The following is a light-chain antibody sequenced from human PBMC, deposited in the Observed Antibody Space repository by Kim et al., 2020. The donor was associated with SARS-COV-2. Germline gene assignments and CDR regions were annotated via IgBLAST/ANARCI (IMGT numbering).Light chain of an antibody. V-gene: IGLV2-18*02. J-gene: IGLJ1*01. CDR1: RSDVGSYDR. CDR2: EVR. Sequence: GQSVTISCTGTRSDVGSYDRVSWYQLAPGTAPKLLIYEVRKRPSGVPDRFSGSKSGNTASLTISGLQAEDEAEYYCNSHTSSIAFVFGPGTKVTVL. CDR3: NSHTSSIAFV.